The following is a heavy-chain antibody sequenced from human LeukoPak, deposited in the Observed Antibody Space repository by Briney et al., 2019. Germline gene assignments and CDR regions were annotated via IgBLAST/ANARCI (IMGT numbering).Heavy chain of an antibody. V-gene: IGHV4-31*03. CDR3: ARNEGSSSSRFYYYYGMDV. CDR2: IYYSGST. D-gene: IGHD2-2*01. J-gene: IGHJ6*02. CDR1: GGSISSGDYY. Sequence: PSETLSLTCTVSGGSISSGDYYWSWIRQHPGKGLEWIGYIYYSGSTYYNPSLKSRVTISVDTSKNQFSLKLSSVTAADTAVYYCARNEGSSSSRFYYYYGMDVWGQGTTVTVSS.